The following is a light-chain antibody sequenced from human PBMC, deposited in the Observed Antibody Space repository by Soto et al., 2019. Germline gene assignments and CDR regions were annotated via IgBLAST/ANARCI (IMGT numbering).Light chain of an antibody. V-gene: IGKV3-15*01. CDR3: QQYNNWPPTWT. Sequence: EIVMTQSPATLSVSPGERATLSCGASQSVSNNLAWYQQKPGQAPRLLIYAVSSRPAGIPARFSGSGSGTEFTLTINSLQSEDFAVYYCQQYNNWPPTWTFGQGTKVDI. CDR1: QSVSNN. CDR2: AVS. J-gene: IGKJ1*01.